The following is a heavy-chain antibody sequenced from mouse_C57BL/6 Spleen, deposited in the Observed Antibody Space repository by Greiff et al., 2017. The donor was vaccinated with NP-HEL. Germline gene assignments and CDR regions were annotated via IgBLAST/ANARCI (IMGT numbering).Heavy chain of an antibody. CDR3: AKGPYGSSLYYAMDY. CDR2: INPYNGDT. Sequence: EVKVVESGPELVKPGDSVKISCKASGYSFTGYFMNWVMQSHGKSLEWIGRINPYNGDTFYNQKFKGKATLTVDKSSSTAHMELRSLTSEDSAVYYCAKGPYGSSLYYAMDYWGQGTSVTVSS. CDR1: GYSFTGYF. V-gene: IGHV1-20*01. J-gene: IGHJ4*01. D-gene: IGHD1-1*01.